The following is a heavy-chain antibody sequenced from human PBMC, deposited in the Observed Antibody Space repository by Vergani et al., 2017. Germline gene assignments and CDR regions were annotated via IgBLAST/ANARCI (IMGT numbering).Heavy chain of an antibody. CDR1: GGSFSGYY. D-gene: IGHD6-6*01. CDR3: ARGGIYSSSAAIYYYYMDV. J-gene: IGHJ6*03. CDR2: INHSGST. Sequence: QVQLQQWGAGLLKPSETLSLTCAVYGGSFSGYYWSWIRQPPGKGLEWIGEINHSGSTNYNPSLKSRVTISVDTSKNQFSLKLSSVTAADTAVYYCARGGIYSSSAAIYYYYMDVWGKGTTVTVSS. V-gene: IGHV4-34*01.